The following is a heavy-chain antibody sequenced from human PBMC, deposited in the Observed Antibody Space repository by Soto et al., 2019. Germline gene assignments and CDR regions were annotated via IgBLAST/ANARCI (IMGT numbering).Heavy chain of an antibody. CDR2: ISGSGGST. CDR3: AKVEPAQRTLGAFDI. V-gene: IGHV3-23*01. D-gene: IGHD1-7*01. J-gene: IGHJ3*02. Sequence: PGGSLRLSCAASGFTFSSYGMSWVRQAPGKGLEWVSSISGSGGSTYYADSVKGRFTVSRDNPRNTLYLQMNSLRAEDTAVYYCAKVEPAQRTLGAFDIWGQGTMVTVSS. CDR1: GFTFSSYG.